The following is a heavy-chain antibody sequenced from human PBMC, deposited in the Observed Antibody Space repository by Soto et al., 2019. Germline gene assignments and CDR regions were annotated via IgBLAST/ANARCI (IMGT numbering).Heavy chain of an antibody. CDR3: ANYLKYGSGILYRIDV. CDR1: GFTFSSYS. V-gene: IGHV3-21*01. J-gene: IGHJ6*02. D-gene: IGHD3-10*01. CDR2: ISSSSSYI. Sequence: PGGSLRLSCAASGFTFSSYSMNWVRQAPGKGLEWVSSISSSSSYIYYADSVKGRFTISRDNAKNTLYLQMNSLRAEDTAVYYCANYLKYGSGILYRIDVWGQGTTDPGSS.